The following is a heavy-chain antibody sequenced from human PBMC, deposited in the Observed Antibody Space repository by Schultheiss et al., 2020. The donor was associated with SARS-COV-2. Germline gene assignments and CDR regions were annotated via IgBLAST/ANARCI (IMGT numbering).Heavy chain of an antibody. D-gene: IGHD5-18*01. J-gene: IGHJ4*02. CDR1: GFTFSSYG. Sequence: GESLKISCAASGFTFSSYGMHWVRQAPGKGLEWVSAISGSGGSTYYADSVKGRFTISRDNSKNTLYLQMNSLRAEDTAVYYCARGTLGYSYGFMTWGQGTLVTVSS. V-gene: IGHV3-23*01. CDR2: ISGSGGST. CDR3: ARGTLGYSYGFMT.